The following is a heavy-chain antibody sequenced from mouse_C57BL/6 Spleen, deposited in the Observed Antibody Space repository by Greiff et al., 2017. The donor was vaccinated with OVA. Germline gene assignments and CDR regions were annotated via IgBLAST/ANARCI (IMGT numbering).Heavy chain of an antibody. D-gene: IGHD1-1*02. Sequence: QVQLQQPGAELVRPGSSVKLSCKASGYTFTSYWMHWVKQRPIQGLEWIGNIDPSDSETNYNQKFKDKATLTVDKSSSTAYMQLSSLTSEDSAVYDCARRCDDGVGYWGQGTSVTVSA. V-gene: IGHV1-52*01. CDR3: ARRCDDGVGY. CDR1: GYTFTSYW. CDR2: IDPSDSET. J-gene: IGHJ4*01.